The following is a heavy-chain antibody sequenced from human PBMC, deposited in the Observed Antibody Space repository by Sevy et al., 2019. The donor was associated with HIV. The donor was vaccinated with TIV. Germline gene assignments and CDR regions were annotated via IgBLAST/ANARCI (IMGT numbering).Heavy chain of an antibody. J-gene: IGHJ4*02. Sequence: GGSLRLSCAASEFTFSKYWRGWVRQAPGKGLEWVANIKQDAGQKYYVDSVKGRFTISRDNAKNSLYLQMNSLRAEDMAVYFCARDDGNYYFHYWGQGTLVTVSS. V-gene: IGHV3-7*01. CDR2: IKQDAGQK. D-gene: IGHD1-7*01. CDR1: EFTFSKYW. CDR3: ARDDGNYYFHY.